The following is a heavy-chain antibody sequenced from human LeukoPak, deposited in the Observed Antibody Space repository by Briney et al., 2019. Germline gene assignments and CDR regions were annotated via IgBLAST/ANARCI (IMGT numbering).Heavy chain of an antibody. D-gene: IGHD3-10*01. CDR2: ISGSGGST. CDR1: GFTFSSYA. Sequence: GGSLRLSCAASGFTFSSYAMSWVRQAPGKGLEWVSAISGSGGSTYYADSVKGRFIISRDNSKNTLYLQMNSLRAEDTAVYYCARGDGSGSYYNGNDYWGQGTLVTVSS. J-gene: IGHJ4*02. CDR3: ARGDGSGSYYNGNDY. V-gene: IGHV3-23*01.